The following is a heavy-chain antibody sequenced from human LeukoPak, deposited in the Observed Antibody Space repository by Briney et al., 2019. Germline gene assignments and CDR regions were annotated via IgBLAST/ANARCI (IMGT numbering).Heavy chain of an antibody. CDR3: AREVGSSWSYYHYMDV. J-gene: IGHJ6*03. Sequence: PSGTLSLTCTVSGGSISSGSYYWSWIRQPAGKGLEWIGRIYTSGSTNYNPSLKSRVTISVDTSKNQFSLKLSSVTAADTAVYYCAREVGSSWSYYHYMDVWGKGTTVTVSS. CDR1: GGSISSGSYY. V-gene: IGHV4-61*02. CDR2: IYTSGST. D-gene: IGHD6-13*01.